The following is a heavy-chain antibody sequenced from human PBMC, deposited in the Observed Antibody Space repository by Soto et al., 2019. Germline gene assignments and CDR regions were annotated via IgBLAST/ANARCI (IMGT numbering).Heavy chain of an antibody. Sequence: SETLSLTCTVSGGSISSYYWSWIRQPPGKGLEWIGYIYYSGSTNYNPSLKSRVTISVDTSKNQFSLKLSSVTAADTAVYYCARGPLVYSDGYLFDPWGQGTLVTVSS. CDR2: IYYSGST. J-gene: IGHJ5*02. V-gene: IGHV4-59*01. D-gene: IGHD3-9*01. CDR3: ARGPLVYSDGYLFDP. CDR1: GGSISSYY.